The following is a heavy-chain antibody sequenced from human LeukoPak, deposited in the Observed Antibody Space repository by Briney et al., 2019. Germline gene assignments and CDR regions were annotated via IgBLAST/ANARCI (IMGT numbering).Heavy chain of an antibody. J-gene: IGHJ4*02. Sequence: GGSLRLSCAASGFTFTDYSMNWVRQAPGKGLEWVSAIDSSSTHIYYADSVKGRFTISRDNARNSLYLQMNSLRAEDTAVYYCAKAFGWYFDYWGQGALVTVS. V-gene: IGHV3-21*01. CDR1: GFTFTDYS. CDR3: AKAFGWYFDY. D-gene: IGHD3-10*01. CDR2: IDSSSTHI.